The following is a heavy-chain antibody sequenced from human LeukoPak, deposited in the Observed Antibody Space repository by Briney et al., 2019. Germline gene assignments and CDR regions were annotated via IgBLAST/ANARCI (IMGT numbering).Heavy chain of an antibody. CDR2: INSDGSST. V-gene: IGHV3-74*01. Sequence: GGPLRLSCAASGFTFSSYWMHWVREAPGKGLLWVSRINSDGSSTTYADSVKGRFTISRDNAKNTLYLQMNSLRAEDTAVYYCAREFYCTSASGHDYWGQGTLVTVSS. CDR3: AREFYCTSASGHDY. CDR1: GFTFSSYW. D-gene: IGHD2-2*01. J-gene: IGHJ4*02.